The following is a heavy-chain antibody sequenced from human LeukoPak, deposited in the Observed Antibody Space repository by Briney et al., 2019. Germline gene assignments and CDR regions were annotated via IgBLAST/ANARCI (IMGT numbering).Heavy chain of an antibody. D-gene: IGHD7-27*01. J-gene: IGHJ4*02. CDR2: IYTSGNT. V-gene: IGHV4-4*07. Sequence: SETLSLTCTVSGGSISGYYWNWIRQPAGKGLEWIGRIYTSGNTNYNPSLKSRVTMSVDTSKNQFFLKLFSVTAADTAVYYCARDSRNWGREKGDYFDYWGQGTLVTVSS. CDR1: GGSISGYY. CDR3: ARDSRNWGREKGDYFDY.